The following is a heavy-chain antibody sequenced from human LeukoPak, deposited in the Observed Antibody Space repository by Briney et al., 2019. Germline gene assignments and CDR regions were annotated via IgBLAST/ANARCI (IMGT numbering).Heavy chain of an antibody. Sequence: SETLSLTCTVSGGSISSGGYYWSWIRQPPGKGLEWIGYIYHSGSTYYNPSLKSRVTISVDRSKNQFSLKLSSVTAADTAVYYCARDSAGGLFDYWGQGTLVTVSS. CDR1: GGSISSGGYY. D-gene: IGHD3-16*01. CDR2: IYHSGST. V-gene: IGHV4-30-2*01. J-gene: IGHJ4*02. CDR3: ARDSAGGLFDY.